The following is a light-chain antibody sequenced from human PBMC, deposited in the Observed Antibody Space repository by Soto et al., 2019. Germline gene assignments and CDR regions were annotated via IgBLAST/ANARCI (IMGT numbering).Light chain of an antibody. CDR3: QQYNNWPRP. CDR2: GAS. J-gene: IGKJ1*01. Sequence: DIVMTQSPATLSVSPGERATVSCRASQSVTSDLAWYEQKPGQAPRLLIYGASTRATGIPARFSGSGSGTEFTLTISSLQSEDFAVYYCQQYNNWPRPFGQGTKV. CDR1: QSVTSD. V-gene: IGKV3-15*01.